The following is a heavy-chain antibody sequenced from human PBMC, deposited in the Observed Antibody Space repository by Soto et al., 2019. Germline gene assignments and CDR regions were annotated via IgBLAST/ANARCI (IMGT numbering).Heavy chain of an antibody. CDR1: GGSFSGYY. CDR2: INHSGST. D-gene: IGHD5-18*01. CDR3: ARAGYSYGRNWFDP. J-gene: IGHJ5*02. Sequence: SETLSLTCAVYGGSFSGYYWSWIRQPPGKGLEWIGEINHSGSTNYNPSPKSRVTISVDTSKNQFSLKLSSVTAADTAVYYCARAGYSYGRNWFDPWGQGTLDTVSS. V-gene: IGHV4-34*01.